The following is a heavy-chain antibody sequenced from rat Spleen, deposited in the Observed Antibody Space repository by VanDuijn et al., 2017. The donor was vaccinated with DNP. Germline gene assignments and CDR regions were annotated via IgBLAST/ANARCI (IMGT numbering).Heavy chain of an antibody. CDR1: GFNFNDYW. Sequence: EVNLVESGGGLVQPGRSVKLSCAASGFNFNDYWMGWVRQAPTKGLEWVASISPSGGSTYYRDSVKGRFTISRENAKNTLYLQMTSLRSEDTALYYCARHETSGIRPPFDYWGQGVMVTVSS. J-gene: IGHJ2*01. V-gene: IGHV5-25*01. D-gene: IGHD1-4*01. CDR3: ARHETSGIRPPFDY. CDR2: ISPSGGST.